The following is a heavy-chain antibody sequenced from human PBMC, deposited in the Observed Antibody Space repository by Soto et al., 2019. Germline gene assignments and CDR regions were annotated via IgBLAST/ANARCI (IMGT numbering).Heavy chain of an antibody. CDR3: ARGPQPPPPHLYNWNYEELLWYYGMDV. D-gene: IGHD1-7*01. V-gene: IGHV3-7*01. CDR1: GFTFSSYW. CDR2: IKQDGSEK. J-gene: IGHJ6*02. Sequence: EVQLVESGGGLVQPGGSLRLSCAASGFTFSSYWMSWVRQAPGKGLEWVANIKQDGSEKYYVDSVKGRFTISRDNAKNSLFLQMNSLRAEDTAVYYCARGPQPPPPHLYNWNYEELLWYYGMDVWGQGTTVTVSS.